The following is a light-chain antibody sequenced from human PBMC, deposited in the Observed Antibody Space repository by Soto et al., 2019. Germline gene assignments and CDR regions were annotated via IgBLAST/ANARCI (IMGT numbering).Light chain of an antibody. V-gene: IGKV2-30*01. CDR3: LQGARWPPV. CDR1: QSLVYSDGNTY. CDR2: KVS. J-gene: IGKJ3*01. Sequence: DVVMTQSPLSLPVILGQPASISCRSSQSLVYSDGNTYLSWFQQRPGQSPRRLIYKVSKRDSGVPDRFRGRGSDTNFTLKISGVEAEDVWIYYCLQGARWPPVVGPGTRVDI.